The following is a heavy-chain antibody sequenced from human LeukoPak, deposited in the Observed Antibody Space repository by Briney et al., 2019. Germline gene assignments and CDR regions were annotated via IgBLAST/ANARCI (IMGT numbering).Heavy chain of an antibody. CDR2: IHDDGHVR. J-gene: IGHJ4*02. CDR1: GFTFSAYA. Sequence: GGSLRLSCAASGFTFSAYAMSWFRQAPGKELEWVANIHDDGHVRNYEDSVKGRFTISRDNAKNSLYLQMNSLRAEDTAVYYCARDQTPYYWAQGTLVTVSS. CDR3: ARDQTPYY. V-gene: IGHV3-7*01.